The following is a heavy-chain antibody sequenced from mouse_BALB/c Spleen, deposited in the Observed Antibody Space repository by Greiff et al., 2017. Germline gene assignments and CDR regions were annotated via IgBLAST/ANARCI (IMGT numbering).Heavy chain of an antibody. D-gene: IGHD2-3*01. J-gene: IGHJ2*01. CDR3: AVYDYYFDY. CDR2: IDPANGNT. Sequence: EVQVVESGAELVKPGASVKLSCTASGFNIKDTYMHWVKQRPEQGLEWIGRIDPANGNTKYDPKFQGKATITADTSSNTAYLQLSSLTSEDTAVYYCAVYDYYFDYWGQGTTLTVSS. CDR1: GFNIKDTY. V-gene: IGHV14-3*02.